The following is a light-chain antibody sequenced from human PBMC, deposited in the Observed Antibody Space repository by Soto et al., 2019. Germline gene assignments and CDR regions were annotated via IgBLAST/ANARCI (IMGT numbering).Light chain of an antibody. CDR3: QQSYTTPLT. CDR1: QSISSW. V-gene: IGKV1-39*01. J-gene: IGKJ4*01. Sequence: DTHLTQSASTLSAWVGYRFTIACRASQSISSWLAWYQQKPGKAPKLLIYAASSLQSGVPSRFSGSGSGTDFTLTISSLQPEDFATYYCQQSYTTPLTFGGGINVDI. CDR2: AAS.